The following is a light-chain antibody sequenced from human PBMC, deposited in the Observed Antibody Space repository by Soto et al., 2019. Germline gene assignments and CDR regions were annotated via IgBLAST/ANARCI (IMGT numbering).Light chain of an antibody. CDR1: QSVLYSSNNKNN. CDR3: QQYYSAPET. CDR2: WAS. J-gene: IGKJ1*01. V-gene: IGKV4-1*01. Sequence: DIVMTQSPDSLAVSLCERASINCKSSQSVLYSSNNKNNLAWYQQKPGQPPKLLIFWASTRDSGVPDRFSGSGSGTDFTLTISGLQAEDVAVYYCQQYYSAPETFGQGTRVEIK.